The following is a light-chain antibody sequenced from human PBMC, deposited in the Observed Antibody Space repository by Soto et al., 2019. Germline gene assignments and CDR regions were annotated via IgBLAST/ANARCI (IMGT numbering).Light chain of an antibody. CDR2: DAS. Sequence: EIVLTQSPATLSLSPGERATLSCSASQSVSNYLAWYQQKPGQAPRLLIYDASNRATDIPARFSGSGSGTDFTLTISSLQSEDFAVYYCQLYNTWPITFGQGTRLEIK. V-gene: IGKV3-11*01. J-gene: IGKJ5*01. CDR1: QSVSNY. CDR3: QLYNTWPIT.